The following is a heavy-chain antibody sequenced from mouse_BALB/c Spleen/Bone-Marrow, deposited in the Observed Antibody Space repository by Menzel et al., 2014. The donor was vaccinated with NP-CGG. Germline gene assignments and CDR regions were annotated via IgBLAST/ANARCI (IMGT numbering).Heavy chain of an antibody. CDR1: GYTFTSYY. Sequence: QVQLQQSGPELVKPGASVRTSCKASGYTFTSYYIHWVKQRPGQGLEWIGWIYPGNVNTKYNEKFKGKATLTADKSSSTAYMQLSSLTSEDSAVYFCARTYGFDYWSQGTTLTVSS. J-gene: IGHJ2*01. CDR3: ARTYGFDY. CDR2: IYPGNVNT. D-gene: IGHD1-1*01. V-gene: IGHV1S56*01.